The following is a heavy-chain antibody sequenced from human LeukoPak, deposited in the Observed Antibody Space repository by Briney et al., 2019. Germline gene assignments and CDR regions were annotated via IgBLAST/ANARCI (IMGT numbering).Heavy chain of an antibody. J-gene: IGHJ6*03. CDR1: GFTFSSYG. V-gene: IGHV3-30*18. D-gene: IGHD3-10*01. CDR3: AKPMVRGPYYYYMDV. CDR2: ISYDGSNK. Sequence: PGGSLRLSCAASGFTFSSYGMHWVRQAPGKGLEWVAVISYDGSNKYYADSVKGRFTISRDNSKNTLYLQMNSLRAEDTAVYYCAKPMVRGPYYYYMDVWGKGTTVTVSS.